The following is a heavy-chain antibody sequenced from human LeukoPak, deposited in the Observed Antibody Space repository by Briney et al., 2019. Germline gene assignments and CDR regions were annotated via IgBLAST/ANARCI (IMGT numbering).Heavy chain of an antibody. D-gene: IGHD2-8*01. J-gene: IGHJ5*02. CDR3: AREALIVYANWFDP. V-gene: IGHV4-30-4*08. CDR1: VVSISSVDYY. CDR2: IYYSGST. Sequence: SETLSLTCTGSVVSISSVDYYWSWIRQPPGKLMEWIGYIYYSGSTYYNPSLKSRVTISVDTSKNQISMNLSSVTAAAKAAYYCAREALIVYANWFDPWGQGTLVTVSS.